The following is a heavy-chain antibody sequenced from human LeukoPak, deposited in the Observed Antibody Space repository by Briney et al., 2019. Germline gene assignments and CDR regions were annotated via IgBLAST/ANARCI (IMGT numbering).Heavy chain of an antibody. CDR1: GLHLRSYA. D-gene: IGHD1-26*01. CDR2: ISYAGSNT. J-gene: IGHJ4*02. V-gene: IGHV3-30-3*01. Sequence: GMSLQLSYAPSGLHLRSYAMHWLRQTPPKGRHCVAVISYAGSNTYYADSVKGQFTISRDNSKNTLYLQIHSLRPEDTAVYYCAREEGGSFLDSWGQGTLVTASS. CDR3: AREEGGSFLDS.